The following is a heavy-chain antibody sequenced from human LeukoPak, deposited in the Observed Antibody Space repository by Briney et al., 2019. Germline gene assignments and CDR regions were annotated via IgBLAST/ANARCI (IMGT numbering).Heavy chain of an antibody. V-gene: IGHV1-24*01. CDR1: GYTLTELS. D-gene: IGHD6-19*01. CDR3: ARADTKWGIAVALLDY. J-gene: IGHJ4*02. Sequence: ASVKVSCKVSGYTLTELSMHWVRQAPGKGLEWMGGFDPEDGETIYAQRFQGRVTMTRDTSTSTVYMELSSLRSEDTAVYYCARADTKWGIAVALLDYWGQGTLVTVSS. CDR2: FDPEDGET.